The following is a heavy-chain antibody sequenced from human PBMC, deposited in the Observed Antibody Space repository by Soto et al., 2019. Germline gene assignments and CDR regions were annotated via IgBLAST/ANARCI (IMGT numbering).Heavy chain of an antibody. CDR1: GYSFTSYW. CDR2: IDPSDSYT. V-gene: IGHV5-10-1*01. Sequence: GESLKISCKGSGYSFTSYWISWVRQVPGKGLEWMGRIDPSDSYTNYSPSFQGHVTISADKSISTAYLQWSSLKASDTAMYYCARHLYDILTGYHNRFDPWGQGTLVTVSS. D-gene: IGHD3-9*01. J-gene: IGHJ5*02. CDR3: ARHLYDILTGYHNRFDP.